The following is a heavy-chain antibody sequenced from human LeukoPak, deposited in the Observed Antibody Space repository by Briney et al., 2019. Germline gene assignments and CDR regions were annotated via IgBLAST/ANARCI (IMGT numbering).Heavy chain of an antibody. Sequence: KPSETLSLTCTVSGGSISSYYWSWIRQPPGKGLEWIGYIYYSGSTNYNPSLKSRVTISVDTSKNQFSLKLSSVTAADTAVYYCARVRLLWFGELTGMDWFDPWGQGTLVTVSS. CDR3: ARVRLLWFGELTGMDWFDP. CDR1: GGSISSYY. D-gene: IGHD3-10*01. V-gene: IGHV4-59*12. J-gene: IGHJ5*02. CDR2: IYYSGST.